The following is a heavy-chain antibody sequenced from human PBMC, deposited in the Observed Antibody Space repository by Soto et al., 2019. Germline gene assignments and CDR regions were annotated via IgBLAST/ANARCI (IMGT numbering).Heavy chain of an antibody. CDR1: GFTFSSYG. D-gene: IGHD6-19*01. Sequence: GGSLRLSCAASGFTFSSYGMHWVRQAPGKGLEWVAVIWYDGSNKYYADSVKGRFTISRDNSKNTLYLQMNSLRAEDTAVYYCARDRFIAVAGTGYFDYWGQGTLVTVSS. V-gene: IGHV3-33*01. CDR3: ARDRFIAVAGTGYFDY. J-gene: IGHJ4*02. CDR2: IWYDGSNK.